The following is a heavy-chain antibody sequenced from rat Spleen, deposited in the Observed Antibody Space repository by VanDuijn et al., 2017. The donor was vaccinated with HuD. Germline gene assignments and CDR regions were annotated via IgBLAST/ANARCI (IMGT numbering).Heavy chain of an antibody. CDR1: GFTFNTYW. CDR3: ARSDSGPDY. CDR2: ITHIGPTS. Sequence: EVQLVESGGGLVQPGGSLKLSCVASGFTFNTYWMNWIRQAPGRGLEWVATITHIGPTSYYPDSVKGRFTISREDGRSTLYLQMNSLQTEDTAMYFCARSDSGPDYWGQGVMVTVSS. D-gene: IGHD4-3*01. V-gene: IGHV5-31*01. J-gene: IGHJ2*01.